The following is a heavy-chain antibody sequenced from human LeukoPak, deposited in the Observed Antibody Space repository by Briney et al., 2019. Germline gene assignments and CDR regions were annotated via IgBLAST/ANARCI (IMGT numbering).Heavy chain of an antibody. CDR3: ASDRDYYDSSGYLFDY. Sequence: GGSLRLSCAASGFTVSSNYMSWVRQAPGKGLEWVANIKQDGSEKYYVDPVKGRFTISRDNAKNSLYLQMNSLRAEDTAVYYCASDRDYYDSSGYLFDYWGQGTLVTVSS. CDR2: IKQDGSEK. J-gene: IGHJ4*02. CDR1: GFTVSSNY. D-gene: IGHD3-22*01. V-gene: IGHV3-7*01.